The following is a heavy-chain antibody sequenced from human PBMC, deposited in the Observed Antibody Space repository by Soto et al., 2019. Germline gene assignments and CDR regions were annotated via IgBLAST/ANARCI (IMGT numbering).Heavy chain of an antibody. CDR2: MNPNSAKT. CDR3: AREGVRGMDV. CDR1: GYTFTSYD. Sequence: QVQLVQSGAEVKKPGASVKVSCKASGYTFTSYDINWVRQATGQGLEWMGWMNPNSAKTGYAQKFQGSVTMTRNTAISTAYMERTSLRSDDTAVYYCAREGVRGMDVWGQGTTVTVSS. V-gene: IGHV1-8*01. J-gene: IGHJ6*02. D-gene: IGHD3-16*01.